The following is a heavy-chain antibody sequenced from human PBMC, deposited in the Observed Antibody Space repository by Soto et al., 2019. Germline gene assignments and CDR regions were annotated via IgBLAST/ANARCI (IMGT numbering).Heavy chain of an antibody. V-gene: IGHV4-38-2*01. J-gene: IGHJ4*02. Sequence: NPSETLSLTCAVSGYSISSGYYWGCIRQPPGKGLEWIASIYHSGTTYYNPSLKSRVTISVDTSKNQFSLKLYSVTAADTAVYYCARVGGHQYYYDSSGYYYFDYWGQGTLVTVSS. CDR2: IYHSGTT. CDR3: ARVGGHQYYYDSSGYYYFDY. D-gene: IGHD3-22*01. CDR1: GYSISSGYY.